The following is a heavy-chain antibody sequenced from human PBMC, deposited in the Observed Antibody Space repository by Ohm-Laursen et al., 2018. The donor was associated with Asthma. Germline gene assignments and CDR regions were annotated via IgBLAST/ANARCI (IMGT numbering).Heavy chain of an antibody. CDR1: GGSISSGGYY. Sequence: SQTLSLTWTVSGGSISSGGYYWSWIRQHPGKGLEWIGYIYYSGSTYYNPSLKSRVTISVDTSKNQFSLKLSSVTAADTAVYYCARVVGALKYYYGMDVWGQGTTVTVSS. V-gene: IGHV4-31*02. J-gene: IGHJ6*02. CDR2: IYYSGST. D-gene: IGHD1-26*01. CDR3: ARVVGALKYYYGMDV.